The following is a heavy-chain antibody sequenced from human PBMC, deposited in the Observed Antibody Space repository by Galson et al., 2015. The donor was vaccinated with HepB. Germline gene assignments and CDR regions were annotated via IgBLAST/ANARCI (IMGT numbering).Heavy chain of an antibody. J-gene: IGHJ6*03. V-gene: IGHV1-69*13. CDR2: IIPIFGTA. CDR1: GGTFSSYA. D-gene: IGHD2-2*01. Sequence: SVKVSCKASGGTFSSYAISWVRQAPGQGLEWMGGIIPIFGTANYAQKFQGRVTITADESTSTAYMELSSLRSEDTAVYYCARGGLGYCSSTSCYDYYYYMDVWGKGTTVTVSS. CDR3: ARGGLGYCSSTSCYDYYYYMDV.